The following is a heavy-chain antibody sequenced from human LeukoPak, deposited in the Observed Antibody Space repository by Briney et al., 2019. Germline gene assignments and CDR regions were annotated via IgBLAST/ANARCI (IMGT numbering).Heavy chain of an antibody. V-gene: IGHV1-24*01. CDR1: GYTLTELS. CDR2: FDPEDGET. Sequence: ASVKLSCKVSGYTLTELSMHWVRQAPGKGLGWMGGFDPEDGETIYVQKFQGRVTMTEDTSTDTAYMELSSLRSEDTAVYYCATNLATVVTPAYYGGQGTLVTVSS. D-gene: IGHD4-23*01. J-gene: IGHJ4*02. CDR3: ATNLATVVTPAYY.